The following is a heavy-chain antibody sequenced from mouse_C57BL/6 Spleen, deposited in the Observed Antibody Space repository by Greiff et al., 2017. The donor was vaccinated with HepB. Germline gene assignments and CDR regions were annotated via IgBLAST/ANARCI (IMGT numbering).Heavy chain of an antibody. CDR3: ARAITTVVANDY. Sequence: QVQLKQPGAELVRPGSSVKLSCKASGYTFTSYWLDWVKQRPGQGLEWIGNIYPSDSETHYNQKFKDKATLTVDKSSSTAYMQLSSLTSEDSAVYYCARAITTVVANDYWGQGTTLTVSS. CDR2: IYPSDSET. CDR1: GYTFTSYW. J-gene: IGHJ2*01. V-gene: IGHV1-61*01. D-gene: IGHD1-1*01.